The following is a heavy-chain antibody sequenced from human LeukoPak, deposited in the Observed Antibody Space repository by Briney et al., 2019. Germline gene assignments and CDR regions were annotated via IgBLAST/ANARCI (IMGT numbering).Heavy chain of an antibody. V-gene: IGHV3-23*01. J-gene: IGHJ4*02. CDR3: AKDMYYDSSGPVFDY. Sequence: GTLRLSCAASGFTFSNYGMSWVRQAPGKGLEWASTISGSGGNTYYADSVKGRFTISRDTSKNTLYLQMNSPRAEDTAVYYCAKDMYYDSSGPVFDYWGQGTLVTVSS. CDR1: GFTFSNYG. CDR2: ISGSGGNT. D-gene: IGHD3-22*01.